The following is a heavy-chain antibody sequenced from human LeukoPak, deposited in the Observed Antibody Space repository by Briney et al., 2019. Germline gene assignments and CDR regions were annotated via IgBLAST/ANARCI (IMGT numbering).Heavy chain of an antibody. CDR1: GGSISSGGYY. D-gene: IGHD2-2*01. J-gene: IGHJ4*02. CDR3: ARDQEYCSSTSCRYFDC. CDR2: IYQSGST. Sequence: SETLSLTCTVSGGSISSGGYYWSWIRQPPGKGLEWIGYIYQSGSTYYNPSLTSRVTISVDRSKNQFSLKLGSVTAADTAVYYCARDQEYCSSTSCRYFDCWGQGTLVTVSS. V-gene: IGHV4-30-2*01.